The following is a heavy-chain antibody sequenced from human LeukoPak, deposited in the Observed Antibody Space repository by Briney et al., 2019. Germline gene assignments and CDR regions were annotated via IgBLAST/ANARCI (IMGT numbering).Heavy chain of an antibody. V-gene: IGHV4-31*03. D-gene: IGHD3-22*01. CDR1: GGSISSGGYY. CDR3: ARDVAGRYYYEGFDY. Sequence: SQTLSLTCTVSGGSISSGGYYWSWIRQHPGKGLEWIGYIYYSGSTYYNPSLKSRVTISVDTSKNQFSLKLSSVTAADTAVYYCARDVAGRYYYEGFDYWGQETLVTVSS. CDR2: IYYSGST. J-gene: IGHJ4*02.